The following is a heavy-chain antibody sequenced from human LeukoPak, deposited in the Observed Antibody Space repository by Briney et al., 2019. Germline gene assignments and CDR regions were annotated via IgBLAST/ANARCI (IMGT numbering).Heavy chain of an antibody. V-gene: IGHV1-2*02. J-gene: IGHJ5*02. Sequence: ASVKVSCKCTGHIYTDYHMHGVGQAPGQGLEWMGWINPNSGGTNYAQKFQGRVTMTRDTSISTAYMELSRLRSDDTAVYYCARDSSGCYYGYSLFDLWGRGTLVTVSS. CDR2: INPNSGGT. CDR3: ARDSSGCYYGYSLFDL. D-gene: IGHD3-22*01. CDR1: GHIYTDYH.